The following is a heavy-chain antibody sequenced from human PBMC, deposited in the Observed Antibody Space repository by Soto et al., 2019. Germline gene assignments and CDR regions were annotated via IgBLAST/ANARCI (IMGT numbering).Heavy chain of an antibody. D-gene: IGHD6-13*01. CDR3: TRAGEMQQLGDYYYYGMDV. CDR1: VGSISSSNW. CDR2: IYHSGST. Sequence: SETLSLTCAVSVGSISSSNWWSWVRQPPGKGLEWIGEIYHSGSTNYNPSLKSRVTISVDKSKNQFSLKLSSVTAADTAVYYCTRAGEMQQLGDYYYYGMDVWGQGTTVT. V-gene: IGHV4-4*02. J-gene: IGHJ6*02.